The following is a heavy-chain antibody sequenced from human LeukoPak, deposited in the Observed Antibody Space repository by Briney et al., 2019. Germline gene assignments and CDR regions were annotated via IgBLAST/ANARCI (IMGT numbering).Heavy chain of an antibody. CDR3: ASGKGGDQLDY. Sequence: SETVSLTRTVSGGSISSSSYYWGWIRQPPGKGLEWIGSIYYSGSTYYNPSLKSRVTISVDTSKNQFSLKLSSVTAADTAVYYCASGKGGDQLDYWGQGTLVTVSS. CDR1: GGSISSSSYY. V-gene: IGHV4-39*01. J-gene: IGHJ4*02. CDR2: IYYSGST. D-gene: IGHD2-21*02.